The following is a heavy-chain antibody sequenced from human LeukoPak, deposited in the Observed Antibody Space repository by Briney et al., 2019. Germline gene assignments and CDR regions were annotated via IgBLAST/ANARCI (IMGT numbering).Heavy chain of an antibody. V-gene: IGHV4-34*01. CDR3: ARDTYSSSWYLVRNHCYYFNY. CDR2: INHGGST. CDR1: GGSLSGYY. Sequence: SETLSLTCAVYGGSLSGYYWSWIRQPPGKGLEWIGEINHGGSTNYNPSLKSRVTISADTSKNQFSLKLSSVTAADTAVYYCARDTYSSSWYLVRNHCYYFNYWGQGTLVTVSS. J-gene: IGHJ4*02. D-gene: IGHD6-13*01.